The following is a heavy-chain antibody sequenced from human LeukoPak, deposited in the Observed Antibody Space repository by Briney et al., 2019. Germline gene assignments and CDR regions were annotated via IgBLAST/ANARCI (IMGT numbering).Heavy chain of an antibody. J-gene: IGHJ4*02. CDR3: ARDFYSGSYYDSPFDY. D-gene: IGHD1-26*01. CDR1: GFTFSTYS. CDR2: ISSGSSYI. V-gene: IGHV3-21*01. Sequence: GGPLSFSWAASGFTFSTYSMNWVRQAPGKGLEWVSSISSGSSYIYYPDSVKGRFTISRDNAKNSLYLQMNSLRAEDTAVYYCARDFYSGSYYDSPFDYWGQGTLVTVSS.